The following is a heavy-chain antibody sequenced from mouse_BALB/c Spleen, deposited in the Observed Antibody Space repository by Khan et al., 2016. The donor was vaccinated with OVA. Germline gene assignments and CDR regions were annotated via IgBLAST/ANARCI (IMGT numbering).Heavy chain of an antibody. V-gene: IGHV2-6-7*01. CDR1: GFSLTGYG. CDR2: IWGDGST. Sequence: QVQLKESGPGLVAPSQSLSITCTVSGFSLTGYGVNWVRQPPGKGLEWLGMIWGDGSTDYNSALKSRLSISKDNSKSQVFLKMNSLQTDDTARYYCARERDGNYEFAYWGQGTLVTVSA. D-gene: IGHD2-1*01. CDR3: ARERDGNYEFAY. J-gene: IGHJ3*01.